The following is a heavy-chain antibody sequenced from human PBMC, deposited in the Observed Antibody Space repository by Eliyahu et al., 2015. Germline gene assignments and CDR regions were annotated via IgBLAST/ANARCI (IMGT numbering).Heavy chain of an antibody. V-gene: IGHV4-31*03. Sequence: QVQLQESGPGLVKPSQTLSLTCTVSGGXISSGGYYWXWIRQHPGKGLEWIGYIYYSGSTYYNPSLKSRVTISVDTSKNQFSLKLSSVTAADTAVYYCARDRVGYWFDPWGQGTLVTVSS. CDR3: ARDRVGYWFDP. CDR1: GGXISSGGYY. D-gene: IGHD3-10*01. CDR2: IYYSGST. J-gene: IGHJ5*02.